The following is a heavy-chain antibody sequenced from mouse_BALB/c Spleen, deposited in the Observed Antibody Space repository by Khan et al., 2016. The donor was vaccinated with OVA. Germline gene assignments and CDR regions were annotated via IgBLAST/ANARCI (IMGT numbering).Heavy chain of an antibody. V-gene: IGHV2-9*02. CDR2: IWAGGST. CDR1: GFSLTNYG. J-gene: IGHJ4*01. CDR3: AGEPPIRYYGHRTLDY. D-gene: IGHD1-2*01. Sequence: VQLQESGPGLVAPSQSLSITCTVSGFSLTNYGVHWVRQPPGKGLEWLGVIWAGGSTNYNSSLMSRLSITKDNSKSQVFLKMNSMQTDDTAMYYCAGEPPIRYYGHRTLDYWGQGISVTVSS.